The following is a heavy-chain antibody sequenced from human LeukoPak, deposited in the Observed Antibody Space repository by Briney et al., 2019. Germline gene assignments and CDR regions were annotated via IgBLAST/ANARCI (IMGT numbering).Heavy chain of an antibody. CDR1: GFTFSSYG. J-gene: IGHJ4*02. CDR3: ASRPAAIDFDY. CDR2: IRYDGSNK. D-gene: IGHD2-2*01. Sequence: GGSLRLSCAASGFTFSSYGMHWVLQAPGKGLEWVAFIRYDGSNKYYADSVKGRFTISRDNSKNTLYLQMNSLRVEDTAVYYCASRPAAIDFDYWGQGTLVTVSS. V-gene: IGHV3-30*02.